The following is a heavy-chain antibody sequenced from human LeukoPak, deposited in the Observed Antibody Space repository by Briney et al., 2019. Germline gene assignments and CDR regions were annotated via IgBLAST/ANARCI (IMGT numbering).Heavy chain of an antibody. CDR2: IYYSGST. CDR1: GGSISSSSYY. D-gene: IGHD5-12*01. CDR3: ARDEVATILFDY. Sequence: PSETLSLTCTVSGGSISSSSYYWGWIRQPPGKGLEWIGSIYYSGSTYYNPSLKSRVTISVDTSKNQFSLKLSSVTAADTAVYYYARDEVATILFDYWGQGTLVTVSS. V-gene: IGHV4-39*07. J-gene: IGHJ4*02.